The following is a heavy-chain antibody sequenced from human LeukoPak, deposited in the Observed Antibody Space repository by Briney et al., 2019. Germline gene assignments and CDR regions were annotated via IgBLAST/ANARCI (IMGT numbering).Heavy chain of an antibody. V-gene: IGHV4-4*08. J-gene: IGHJ1*01. CDR1: GDSISSDY. Sequence: SETLSLTCTVSGDSISSDYWSWIRQPPGTGLEWIGYIYRFGNTDYNPSLMRRVTISLGTSKKQFSLNLTSVTAADTAVYYCAGRGQRYFRDWGQGTLVTVSS. CDR3: AGRGQRYFRD. CDR2: IYRFGNT.